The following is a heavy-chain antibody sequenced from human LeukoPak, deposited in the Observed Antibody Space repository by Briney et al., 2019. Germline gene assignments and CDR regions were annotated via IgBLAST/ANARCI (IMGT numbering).Heavy chain of an antibody. V-gene: IGHV3-30-3*01. Sequence: GGSLRLSCAASGFTFSSYAMHWVRQAPGKGLEWVAVISYDGSNKYYADSVKGRFTIPRDNSKNTLYLQMNSLRAEDTAVYYCARLPIVVVAATPDYWGQGTLVTVSS. CDR2: ISYDGSNK. CDR1: GFTFSSYA. CDR3: ARLPIVVVAATPDY. D-gene: IGHD2-15*01. J-gene: IGHJ4*02.